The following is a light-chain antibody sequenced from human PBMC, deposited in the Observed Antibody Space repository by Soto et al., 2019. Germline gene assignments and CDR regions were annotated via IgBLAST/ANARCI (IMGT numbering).Light chain of an antibody. CDR1: QSIDTH. CDR3: QQSYSTPLT. V-gene: IGKV1-39*01. Sequence: DIRMTQSPSSLSASVGDRVTITCRASQSIDTHLNWYQQHPGKAPNALIYEASNLQSGVPSRFSGSGSGTDFTLTISGLQPDDSATYYCQQSYSTPLTFGGGTKVDIK. CDR2: EAS. J-gene: IGKJ4*01.